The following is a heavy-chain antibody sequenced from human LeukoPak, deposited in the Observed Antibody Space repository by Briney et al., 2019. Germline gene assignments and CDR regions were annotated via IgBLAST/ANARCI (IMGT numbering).Heavy chain of an antibody. Sequence: PGGSLRLSCAASGFTFSSYSMNWVRQAPGKGLEWVSSISSSSSYIYYADSVKGRFTISRDNAKNSLYLQMNSLRAEDTAVYYCARGEITIFGVVINHFDYWGQGTLVTVSP. V-gene: IGHV3-21*01. J-gene: IGHJ4*02. CDR1: GFTFSSYS. D-gene: IGHD3-3*01. CDR3: ARGEITIFGVVINHFDY. CDR2: ISSSSSYI.